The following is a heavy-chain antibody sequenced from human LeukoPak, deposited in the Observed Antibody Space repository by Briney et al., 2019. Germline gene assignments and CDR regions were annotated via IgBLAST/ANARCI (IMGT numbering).Heavy chain of an antibody. J-gene: IGHJ5*02. CDR2: INHSGST. V-gene: IGHV4-34*01. D-gene: IGHD1-26*01. CDR1: GGSFSGYY. Sequence: SETLSLTCAVYGGSFSGYYWSWIRQPPGKGLEWIGEINHSGSTNHNPSLKSRVTISVDTSKNQFSLKLSSVTAADTAVYYCARDRAQWGRPNWFDPWGQGTLVTVSS. CDR3: ARDRAQWGRPNWFDP.